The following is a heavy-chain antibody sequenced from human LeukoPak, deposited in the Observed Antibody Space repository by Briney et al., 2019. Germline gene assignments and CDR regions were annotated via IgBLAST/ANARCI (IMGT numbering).Heavy chain of an antibody. V-gene: IGHV4-4*07. J-gene: IGHJ6*03. D-gene: IGHD6-13*01. CDR1: GGSISSYY. CDR3: AREGGGGLEGYSSPYYYYMDV. CDR2: IYSSGST. Sequence: SETLSLTCTVSGGSISSYYWSWIRQPAGKGLEWIGRIYSSGSTNYNPSLKSRVSMSVDTSKNQFSLKLSSVTAADTAVYYCAREGGGGLEGYSSPYYYYMDVWGKGTTVTVSS.